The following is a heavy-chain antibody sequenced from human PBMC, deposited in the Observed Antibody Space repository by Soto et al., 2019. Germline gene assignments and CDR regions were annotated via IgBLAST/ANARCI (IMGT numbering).Heavy chain of an antibody. V-gene: IGHV4-31*03. D-gene: IGHD3-16*01. CDR2: IYSSGDT. Sequence: QEERQESGPGLVRHSQTLSLTCTVSGGSVTSGGYYWSWIRNCPGKGLEWIGYIYSSGDTNYNPSLNSRVAMSVDTSKNPFSLQLTSVTVADTAIYYCTSGWGPPVTHGYDSWGQGILVTVSS. CDR1: GGSVTSGGYY. J-gene: IGHJ5*01. CDR3: TSGWGPPVTHGYDS.